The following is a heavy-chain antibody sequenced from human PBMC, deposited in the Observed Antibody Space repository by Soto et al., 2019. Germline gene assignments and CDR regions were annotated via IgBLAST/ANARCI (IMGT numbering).Heavy chain of an antibody. J-gene: IGHJ4*02. CDR3: AILWFGELLPQSQVPN. CDR2: ISSSGSTI. D-gene: IGHD3-10*01. V-gene: IGHV3-48*03. Sequence: QPGGSLRLSCAASGFTFSGYEMNWVRQAPGKGLEWVSYISSSGSTIYYADSVKGRFTISRDNAKNSLYLQMNSLRAEDTAVYYCAILWFGELLPQSQVPNWGQGTLVTVSS. CDR1: GFTFSGYE.